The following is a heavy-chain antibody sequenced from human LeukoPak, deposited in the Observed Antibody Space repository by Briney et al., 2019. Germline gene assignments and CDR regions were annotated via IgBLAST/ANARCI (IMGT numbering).Heavy chain of an antibody. CDR3: ARDTWGDAFDI. V-gene: IGHV3-30*14. CDR2: ISYDGRKT. CDR1: GFPFNAYA. D-gene: IGHD7-27*01. J-gene: IGHJ3*02. Sequence: PGGSLTLSCAASGFPFNAYALHWVRQAPGKGLEWVAAISYDGRKTHYADSVKGRFTISRDNSKNTLYLQMNSLRAEDTAVYYCARDTWGDAFDIWGQGTMVIVSS.